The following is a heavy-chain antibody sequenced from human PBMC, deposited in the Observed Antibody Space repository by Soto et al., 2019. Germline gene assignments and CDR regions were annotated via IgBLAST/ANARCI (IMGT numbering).Heavy chain of an antibody. CDR3: AYSDGMDV. Sequence: EMQLVESGGDLVQPGGSLRLSCAASGFTFSDYWMHWVRHAPGKGLVWVSRISSDGTGTTYADSVKGRFTISRDNAKNTLYLQMNSLRDEDTAVYYCAYSDGMDVWGRGTTVIVSS. V-gene: IGHV3-74*01. CDR2: ISSDGTGT. CDR1: GFTFSDYW. J-gene: IGHJ6*02. D-gene: IGHD2-21*01.